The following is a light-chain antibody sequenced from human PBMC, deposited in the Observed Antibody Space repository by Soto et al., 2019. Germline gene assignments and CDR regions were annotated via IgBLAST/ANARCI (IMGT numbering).Light chain of an antibody. CDR1: SSDVGAYNL. Sequence: QSALAQPASVSGSPGQSITISCTGTSSDVGAYNLVSWYQHHPGKAPKFIMYEVSNRPSGVSNRFSGSKSGNTASLTISGLQAEDEADYYCSSYTSSSTLPNVFGTGTKVTVL. J-gene: IGLJ1*01. CDR2: EVS. V-gene: IGLV2-14*01. CDR3: SSYTSSSTLPNV.